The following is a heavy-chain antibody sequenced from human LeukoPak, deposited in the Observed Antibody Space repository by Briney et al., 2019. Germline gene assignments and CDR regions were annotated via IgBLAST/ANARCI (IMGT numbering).Heavy chain of an antibody. CDR2: IYTSGST. D-gene: IGHD2-2*01. V-gene: IGHV4-4*07. Sequence: SETLSLTCTVSGGSISSYYWSWIRQPAGKGLEWIGRIYTSGSTIYNPSLKSRVTISVDKSKNQFSLKLSSVTAADTAVYYCARATGSSSASSHSFDIWGQGTMVTVSS. CDR1: GGSISSYY. J-gene: IGHJ3*02. CDR3: ARATGSSSASSHSFDI.